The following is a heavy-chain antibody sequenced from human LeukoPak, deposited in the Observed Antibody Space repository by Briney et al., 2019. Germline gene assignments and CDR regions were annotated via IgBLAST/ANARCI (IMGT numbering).Heavy chain of an antibody. D-gene: IGHD3-22*01. V-gene: IGHV3-48*03. CDR1: GFTFSSYE. Sequence: GGSLRLSCAGSGFTFSSYEMNWVRQAPGKGLEWVSYISSSGRAIYYADSVKGRFTVSRDNAKNSLYLQMNSLRAEDTAVYYCAKSSDSSGYYSAEYFQHWGQGTLVTVSS. CDR3: AKSSDSSGYYSAEYFQH. CDR2: ISSSGRAI. J-gene: IGHJ1*01.